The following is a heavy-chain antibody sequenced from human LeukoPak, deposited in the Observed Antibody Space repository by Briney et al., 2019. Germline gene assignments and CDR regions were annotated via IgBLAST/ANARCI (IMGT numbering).Heavy chain of an antibody. Sequence: VASVKVSCKASGYTFTGYYMHWVRQAPGQGLEWMGWINPNSGGTNYAQKFQGRVTMTRDTSASTAYMELSSLRSEDTAVYYCARRLPLAEAFDIWGQGTMVTVSS. CDR2: INPNSGGT. V-gene: IGHV1-2*02. D-gene: IGHD4-11*01. CDR1: GYTFTGYY. CDR3: ARRLPLAEAFDI. J-gene: IGHJ3*02.